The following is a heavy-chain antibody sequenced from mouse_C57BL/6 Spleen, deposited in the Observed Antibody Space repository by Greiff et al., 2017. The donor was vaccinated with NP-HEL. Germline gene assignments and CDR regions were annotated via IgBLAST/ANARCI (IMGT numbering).Heavy chain of an antibody. CDR3: ARSIPHYYGSSYYFDY. Sequence: QVQLKESGPELVKPGASVKISCKASGYAFSSSWMNWVKQRPGKGLEWIGRIYPGDGDTNYNGKFKGKATLTADKSSSTAYMQLSSLTSEDSAVYFCARSIPHYYGSSYYFDYWGQGTTLTVSS. V-gene: IGHV1-82*01. CDR2: IYPGDGDT. J-gene: IGHJ2*01. D-gene: IGHD1-1*01. CDR1: GYAFSSSW.